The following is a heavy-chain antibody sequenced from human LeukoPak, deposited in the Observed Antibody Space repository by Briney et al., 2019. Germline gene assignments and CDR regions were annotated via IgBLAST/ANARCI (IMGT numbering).Heavy chain of an antibody. J-gene: IGHJ4*02. CDR2: INWNGGST. CDR3: ARGSTYYDILTGYHYYFDY. Sequence: GGSLRLSCAAPGFTFDDYGMSWVRQAPGKGLEWVSGINWNGGSTGYADSVKGRFTISRDNAKNSLYLQMNSLRAEDTALYYCARGSTYYDILTGYHYYFDYWGQGTLVTVSS. CDR1: GFTFDDYG. D-gene: IGHD3-9*01. V-gene: IGHV3-20*04.